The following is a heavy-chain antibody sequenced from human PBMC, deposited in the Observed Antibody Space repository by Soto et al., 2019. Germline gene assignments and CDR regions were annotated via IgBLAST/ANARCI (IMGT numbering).Heavy chain of an antibody. CDR3: ARDEVVVVAANHYYYYGMDV. CDR2: IIPIFGTA. Sequence: QVQLVQSGAEVKKPGSSVKVSCKASGGTFSSYAISWVRQAPGRGLEWMGGIIPIFGTANYAQKFQGRVTITADKSTSTAYMELSSLRSEDTAVYYCARDEVVVVAANHYYYYGMDVWGQGTTVTVSS. V-gene: IGHV1-69*06. J-gene: IGHJ6*02. D-gene: IGHD2-15*01. CDR1: GGTFSSYA.